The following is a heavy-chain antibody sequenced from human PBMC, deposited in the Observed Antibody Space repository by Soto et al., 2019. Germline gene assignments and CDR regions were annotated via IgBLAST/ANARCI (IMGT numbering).Heavy chain of an antibody. CDR3: AKSYSSSWRGPFDY. CDR1: GFTFSSYA. CDR2: ISGSGAST. Sequence: GGSLRLSCAASGFTFSSYAMSWVRQAPGKGLEWVSAISGSGASTYYADSVKGRFTNSRDNYKNTLYLQMNSLRAEDTAVYYCAKSYSSSWRGPFDYWGQGTLVTVSS. D-gene: IGHD6-13*01. J-gene: IGHJ4*02. V-gene: IGHV3-23*01.